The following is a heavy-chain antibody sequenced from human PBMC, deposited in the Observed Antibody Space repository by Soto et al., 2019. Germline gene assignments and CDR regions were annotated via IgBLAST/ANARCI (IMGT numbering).Heavy chain of an antibody. CDR3: ASLVVAAAESYFDY. CDR1: GGSVSSSSYY. D-gene: IGHD2-15*01. J-gene: IGHJ4*02. Sequence: PSETLSLTCTVSGGSVSSSSYYWDWIRQPPGKGLEWIGSIYYSGSTYYNPSLKSRVTMSVDTSKNQFSLQLSSVTAADTAVYYCASLVVAAAESYFDYWGQGTLVTVSS. CDR2: IYYSGST. V-gene: IGHV4-39*01.